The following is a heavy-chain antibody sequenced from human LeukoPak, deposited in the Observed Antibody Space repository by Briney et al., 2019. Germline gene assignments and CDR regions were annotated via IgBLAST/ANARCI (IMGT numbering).Heavy chain of an antibody. J-gene: IGHJ4*02. D-gene: IGHD5-18*01. V-gene: IGHV1-69*15. Sequence: SVKVSCKAIGGIFSKWSISWVRQAPGQGLEWVGTIIPEFEETHYTQKLQGRVTISADDSATAAYMELSSLRSDDTAVYYCASGGVTVYSYGPDYWGQGTLVAVSS. CDR3: ASGGVTVYSYGPDY. CDR2: IIPEFEET. CDR1: GGIFSKWS.